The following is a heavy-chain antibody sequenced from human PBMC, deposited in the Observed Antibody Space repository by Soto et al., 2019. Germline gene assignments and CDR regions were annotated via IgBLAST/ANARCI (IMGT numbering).Heavy chain of an antibody. Sequence: GGSLRLSCAASGFTFSSYGMHWVRQAPGKGLEWVAVISYDGSNKYYADSVKGRFTISRDNSKNTLYLQMNSLRAEDTAVYYCAKSRGYYDSSAPDYWGQGTLVTVSS. D-gene: IGHD3-22*01. V-gene: IGHV3-30*18. J-gene: IGHJ4*02. CDR1: GFTFSSYG. CDR2: ISYDGSNK. CDR3: AKSRGYYDSSAPDY.